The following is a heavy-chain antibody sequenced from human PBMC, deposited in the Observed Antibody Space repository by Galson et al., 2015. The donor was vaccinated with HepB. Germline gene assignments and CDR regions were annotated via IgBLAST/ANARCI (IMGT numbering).Heavy chain of an antibody. V-gene: IGHV3-21*01. CDR1: GFTFSFFI. CDR2: ISGSSSDI. Sequence: SLRLSCAASGFTFSFFIMNWVRQAPGKGLEWVSSISGSSSDIHYADSVKGRCTISRDNDKNSLYLQMNSLRAEDTAVYYCVRDGRWAQPLPGGFDIWGQGIMVTVSS. D-gene: IGHD2-2*01. CDR3: VRDGRWAQPLPGGFDI. J-gene: IGHJ3*02.